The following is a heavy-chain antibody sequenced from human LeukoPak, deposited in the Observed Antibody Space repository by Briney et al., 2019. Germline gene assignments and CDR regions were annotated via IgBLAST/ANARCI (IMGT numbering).Heavy chain of an antibody. CDR1: GFTYSHYG. CDR3: EKDAKRGFDYSNSLEY. D-gene: IGHD4-11*01. J-gene: IGHJ4*02. V-gene: IGHV3-33*06. CDR2: IWSDGTEK. Sequence: GGSLRLSCAASGFTYSHYGMHWVRQAPGKGLEWVAVIWSDGTEKYYGDSVKGGFTIARDTSRNTIYLQMNSLRGEDPAVYYCEKDAKRGFDYSNSLEYWGQGTLVTVSS.